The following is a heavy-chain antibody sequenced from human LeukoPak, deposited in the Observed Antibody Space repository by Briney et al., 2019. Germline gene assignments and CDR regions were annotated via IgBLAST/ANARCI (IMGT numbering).Heavy chain of an antibody. CDR1: GYTFSTSN. CDR2: ISTYSANT. CDR3: ARERSDFYYFDY. Sequence: ASVKVSCKPSGYTFSTSNIIWVRQAPGQGLEWMGWISTYSANTNYAQKFQDRVTMTTDTSTSTAYMELRSLRSDDTAVYYCARERSDFYYFDYWGQGTLVTVSS. J-gene: IGHJ4*02. V-gene: IGHV1-18*01. D-gene: IGHD2/OR15-2a*01.